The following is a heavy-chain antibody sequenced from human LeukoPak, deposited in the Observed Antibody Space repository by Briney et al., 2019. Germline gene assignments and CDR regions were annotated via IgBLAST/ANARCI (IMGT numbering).Heavy chain of an antibody. Sequence: GGSLTLSCVASGFTFSSYGMHWVRPAPGKGLEWVAVMWYDGSNKYYADSVKDRFTISRDNSKNTLYLQMNSLRAEDTAVYYCARDNYYYGSGSYSERDWFDPWGQGTLVTVSS. J-gene: IGHJ5*02. V-gene: IGHV3-33*01. CDR1: GFTFSSYG. D-gene: IGHD3-10*01. CDR2: MWYDGSNK. CDR3: ARDNYYYGSGSYSERDWFDP.